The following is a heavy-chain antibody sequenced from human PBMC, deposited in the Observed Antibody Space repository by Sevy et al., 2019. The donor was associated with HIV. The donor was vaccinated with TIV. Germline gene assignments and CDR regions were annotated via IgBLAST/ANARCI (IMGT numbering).Heavy chain of an antibody. CDR3: ARRVSGGLRWELIKENAFDI. CDR2: ISHGGSYE. Sequence: GGSLRLSCEASGFAFRDSAIHWVRQSPGKGLEWVALISHGGSYEYYVDSVKGRFTVSSDRSKNIQYLQMDSLRAEDTAVYYCARRVSGGLRWELIKENAFDIWGQGTAVTVSS. V-gene: IGHV3-30-3*01. D-gene: IGHD4-17*01. CDR1: GFAFRDSA. J-gene: IGHJ3*02.